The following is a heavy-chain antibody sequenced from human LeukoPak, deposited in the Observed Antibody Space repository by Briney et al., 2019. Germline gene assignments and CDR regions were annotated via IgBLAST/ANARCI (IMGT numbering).Heavy chain of an antibody. CDR2: INPNTYAT. D-gene: IGHD1-26*01. CDR1: GYTFTSYG. CDR3: AGEEMSGSYSYYYYSYMDV. V-gene: IGHV1-2*02. Sequence: ASVKVSCKASGYTFTSYGISCVRQAPGQGLEWRGCINPNTYATNYAQKFQGRVTMTRDTSISTAYMELSSLRSDDTAVFYCAGEEMSGSYSYYYYSYMDVWGKGTTVTVSS. J-gene: IGHJ6*03.